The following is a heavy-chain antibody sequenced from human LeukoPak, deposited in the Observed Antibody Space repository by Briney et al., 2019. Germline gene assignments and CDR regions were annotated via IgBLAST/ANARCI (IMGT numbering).Heavy chain of an antibody. CDR1: GGSISSYY. D-gene: IGHD3-10*01. V-gene: IGHV4-59*08. J-gene: IGHJ5*02. CDR2: IYYSGST. Sequence: PSETLSLTCTVSGGSISSYYWSWIRQPPGKGLEWIGYIYYSGSTNYNPSLKSRVSISVDTSKNQFSLKLSSVTAADTAVYYCARLGYYYGSGSPNWFDPWGQGTLVTVSS. CDR3: ARLGYYYGSGSPNWFDP.